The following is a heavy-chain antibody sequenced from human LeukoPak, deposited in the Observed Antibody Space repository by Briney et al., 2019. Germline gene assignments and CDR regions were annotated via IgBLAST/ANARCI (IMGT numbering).Heavy chain of an antibody. V-gene: IGHV3-11*04. D-gene: IGHD6-13*01. CDR3: AYSSSWYGDAFDI. J-gene: IGHJ3*02. CDR2: ISNSASTI. Sequence: GGSLRLSCAASGFTFSDYYMSWIRQAPGKGLEWVSYISNSASTIYYTDSVKGRFTISRDNAKNSLYLQMNSLRAEDTAVYYCAYSSSWYGDAFDIWGQGTMVTVSS. CDR1: GFTFSDYY.